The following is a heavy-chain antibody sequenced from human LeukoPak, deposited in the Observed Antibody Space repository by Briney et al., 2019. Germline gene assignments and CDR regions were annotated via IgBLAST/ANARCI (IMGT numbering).Heavy chain of an antibody. D-gene: IGHD3-10*01. CDR2: IYSGGST. CDR1: GLTVSSNY. Sequence: PGGSLRLSCAASGLTVSSNYMSWVRQAPGKGLEWVSVIYSGGSTYYADSVKGRFTISRDNSKNTLYLQMNSLRAEDTAVYYCAKEGSGSYYNPNWFDPWGQGTLVTVSS. V-gene: IGHV3-66*01. J-gene: IGHJ5*02. CDR3: AKEGSGSYYNPNWFDP.